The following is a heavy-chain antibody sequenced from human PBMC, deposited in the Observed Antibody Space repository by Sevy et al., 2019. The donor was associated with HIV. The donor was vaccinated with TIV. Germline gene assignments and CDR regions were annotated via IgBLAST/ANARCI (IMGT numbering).Heavy chain of an antibody. J-gene: IGHJ3*02. V-gene: IGHV1-18*04. D-gene: IGHD5-12*01. CDR1: GYTFTSYG. CDR3: ARYIVATIDAFDI. Sequence: ASVKVYCKASGYTFTSYGIGWVRQAPGQGLEWMGWISAYNGNTNYAQKLQGRVTMTTDTSTSTAYMELRSLRSDDTAVYYCARYIVATIDAFDIWGQGTMVTVSS. CDR2: ISAYNGNT.